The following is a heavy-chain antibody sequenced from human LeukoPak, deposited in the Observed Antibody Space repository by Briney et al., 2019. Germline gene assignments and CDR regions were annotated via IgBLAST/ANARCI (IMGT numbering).Heavy chain of an antibody. V-gene: IGHV3-23*01. CDR2: ISGSGGST. Sequence: GGSLRLSCAASGFTFSSYAMSWVRQAPGKGLEWVSAISGSGGSTYYADSVKGRFTISRDNSKNTLYLQMNSLRAEDTAVYYCAKTGIFGVVIHYFDYWGQGTLVTVSS. D-gene: IGHD3-3*01. CDR1: GFTFSSYA. CDR3: AKTGIFGVVIHYFDY. J-gene: IGHJ4*02.